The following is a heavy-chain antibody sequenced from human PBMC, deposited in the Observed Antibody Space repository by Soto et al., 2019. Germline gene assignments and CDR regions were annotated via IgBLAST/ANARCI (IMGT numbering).Heavy chain of an antibody. Sequence: PSETLSLTCTVSGGSISSGGYYWSWIRQHPGKGLEWIGYIYYSGSTYYNPSLKSRVTISVDTSKNQFSLKLSSVTAADTAVYYCARDSFSKQQLFSMNHYFDYWGQGTLVTVSS. CDR2: IYYSGST. D-gene: IGHD6-13*01. CDR1: GGSISSGGYY. CDR3: ARDSFSKQQLFSMNHYFDY. V-gene: IGHV4-31*03. J-gene: IGHJ4*02.